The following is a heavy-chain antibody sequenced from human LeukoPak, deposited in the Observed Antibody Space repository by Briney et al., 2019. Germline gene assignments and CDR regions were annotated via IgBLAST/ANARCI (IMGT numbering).Heavy chain of an antibody. V-gene: IGHV4-39*01. D-gene: IGHD5-12*01. CDR1: GGSISSSSYY. CDR2: IYYSGST. CDR3: ARLSGRGGPQNYMDV. Sequence: SETLSLTCTVSGGSISSSSYYWGWIRQPPGKGLEWIGSIYYSGSTYYNPSLKSRVTISVDTSKNQFSLKLSSVTAADTAVYYCARLSGRGGPQNYMDVWGKGTTVTVSS. J-gene: IGHJ6*03.